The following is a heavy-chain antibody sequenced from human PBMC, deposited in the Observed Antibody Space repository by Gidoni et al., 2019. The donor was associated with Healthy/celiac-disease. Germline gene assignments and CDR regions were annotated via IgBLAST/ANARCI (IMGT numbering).Heavy chain of an antibody. J-gene: IGHJ4*02. D-gene: IGHD2-15*01. CDR3: ARLSACSGGSCYFHFDY. V-gene: IGHV4-34*01. CDR2: INHSGST. Sequence: QVQLQQWGAGLLKPSETLSLTCAGYGGSFRGYYWSWIRQPPGKGLEWIGEINHSGSTNYNPSLKSRVTISVDTSKNQFSLKLSSVTAADTAVYYCARLSACSGGSCYFHFDYWGQGTLVTVSS. CDR1: GGSFRGYY.